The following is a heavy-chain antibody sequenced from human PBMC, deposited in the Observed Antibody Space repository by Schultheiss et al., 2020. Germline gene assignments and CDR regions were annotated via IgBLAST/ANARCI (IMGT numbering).Heavy chain of an antibody. V-gene: IGHV5-51*01. J-gene: IGHJ4*02. CDR1: W. CDR3: ARGHPSTVTKYYFDY. CDR2: IYPGDSDT. D-gene: IGHD4-17*01. Sequence: WWSWVRQSPGKGLEWMGIIYPGDSDTRYSPSFQGHVTISADKSISTAYLQWSSLKASDTAMYYCARGHPSTVTKYYFDYWGQGTLVTVYS.